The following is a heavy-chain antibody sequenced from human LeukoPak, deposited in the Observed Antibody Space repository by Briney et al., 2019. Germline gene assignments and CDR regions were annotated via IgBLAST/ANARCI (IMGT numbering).Heavy chain of an antibody. CDR1: GGTFSSYA. CDR2: IIPIFGTA. J-gene: IGHJ2*01. CDR3: AREPDCSGGSCYSRYFDL. Sequence: SVKVSCKASGGTFSSYAISWVRQAPEQGLEWMGRIIPIFGTANYAQKFQGRVTITTDESTSTAYMELSSLRSEDTAVYYCAREPDCSGGSCYSRYFDLWGRGTLVTVSS. V-gene: IGHV1-69*05. D-gene: IGHD2-15*01.